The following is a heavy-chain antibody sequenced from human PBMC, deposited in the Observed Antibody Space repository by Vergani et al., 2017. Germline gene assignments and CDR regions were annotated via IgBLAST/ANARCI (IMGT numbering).Heavy chain of an antibody. CDR1: GFTFSNYW. J-gene: IGHJ4*02. CDR3: ARIPGYCSGGSCYPGWGYYFDY. CDR2: IKQDGSEK. V-gene: IGHV3-7*01. Sequence: ELQLVESGGGLVQPGGSLRLSCAASGFTFSNYWMSWVRQAPGKGLEWVANIKQDGSEKNYVDSVKGRFTISRDNAKNSLYLQMNSLRAEDTAVYYCARIPGYCSGGSCYPGWGYYFDYWGQGTLVTVSS. D-gene: IGHD2-15*01.